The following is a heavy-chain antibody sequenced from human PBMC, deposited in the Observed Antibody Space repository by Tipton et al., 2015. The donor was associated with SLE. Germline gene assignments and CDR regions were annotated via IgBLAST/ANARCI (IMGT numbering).Heavy chain of an antibody. Sequence: TLSLTCTISGGSISSSDYYWGWIRQPPGKGLEWIGGMYYRGSTYYNPSLESRVTISVDTSKNQFSLRLSSVTAADTAVYYCARSAGYSSSWAHFDYWGQGTLVTVSS. CDR3: ARSAGYSSSWAHFDY. CDR1: GGSISSSDYY. V-gene: IGHV4-39*07. D-gene: IGHD6-13*01. CDR2: MYYRGST. J-gene: IGHJ4*02.